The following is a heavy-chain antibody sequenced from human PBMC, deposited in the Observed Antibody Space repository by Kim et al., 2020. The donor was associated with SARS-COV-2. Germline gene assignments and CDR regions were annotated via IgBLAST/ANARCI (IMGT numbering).Heavy chain of an antibody. CDR3: AREKESGSYFACSDV. D-gene: IGHD1-26*01. CDR1: GFTFSDYY. J-gene: IGHJ6*02. CDR2: ISSSSSYT. V-gene: IGHV3-11*05. Sequence: GGSLRLSCAASGFTFSDYYMSWIRQAPGKGLEWVSYISSSSSYTNYADSVKGRFTISRDNAKNSLYLQMNSLRAEDTAVYYCAREKESGSYFACSDVWGQGTTVTVSS.